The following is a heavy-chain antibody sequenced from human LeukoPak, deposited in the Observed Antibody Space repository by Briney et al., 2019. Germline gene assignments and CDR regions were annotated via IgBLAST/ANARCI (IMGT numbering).Heavy chain of an antibody. CDR2: ISGSGGST. J-gene: IGHJ4*02. Sequence: GGSLRLSCAASGFTFSSYAMSWVRQAPGKGLEWVSAISGSGGSTYYADSVKGRFTISRDNSKNTLYLQMNSLRAEDTDVYYCAKEHAYYDILTGYYSPPGAFDYWVQGTLVTVPS. CDR3: AKEHAYYDILTGYYSPPGAFDY. V-gene: IGHV3-23*01. CDR1: GFTFSSYA. D-gene: IGHD3-9*01.